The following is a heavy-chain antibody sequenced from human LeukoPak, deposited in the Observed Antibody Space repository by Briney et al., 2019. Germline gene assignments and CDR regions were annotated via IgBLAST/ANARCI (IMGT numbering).Heavy chain of an antibody. CDR2: IYSSGDT. J-gene: IGHJ4*02. Sequence: PGGSLRLSCAASGFTVSSKYMSWVRQTPGKGLQWVALIYSSGDTYTADSVKGRFTISRDNSENTLYLQMNSLRAEDTAVYYCASNSGADFDYWGQGTLVTVSS. V-gene: IGHV3-53*01. CDR1: GFTVSSKY. D-gene: IGHD4-23*01. CDR3: ASNSGADFDY.